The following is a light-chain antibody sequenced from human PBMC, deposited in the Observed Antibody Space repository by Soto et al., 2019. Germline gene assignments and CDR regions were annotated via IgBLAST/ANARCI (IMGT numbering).Light chain of an antibody. CDR1: QSVSSY. J-gene: IGKJ1*01. CDR3: QQRSNWHRWT. CDR2: DSS. V-gene: IGKV3-11*01. Sequence: EIVLTQSPATLSLSPGERATLSCRASQSVSSYLAWYQQKPGQAPRLLIYDSSNRATGFPARFSGSGSGTDFTLTLSSPEPEDFEVSTRQQRSNWHRWTFGQGTKVDIK.